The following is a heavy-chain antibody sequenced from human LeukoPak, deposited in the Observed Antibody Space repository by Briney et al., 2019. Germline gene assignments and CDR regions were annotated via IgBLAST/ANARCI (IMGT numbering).Heavy chain of an antibody. V-gene: IGHV3-9*01. D-gene: IGHD3-22*01. CDR1: GFTFDDYA. CDR2: ISWNSGSI. Sequence: PGGSLRLSCAAAGFTFDDYAMHWVRQALGKGLERVSGISWNSGSIGYADSVKGRFTISRDNAKNTLYLQMNSLRDEDTAVYYCARDLHYYDSTGYLHWGQGTLVTVSS. J-gene: IGHJ4*02. CDR3: ARDLHYYDSTGYLH.